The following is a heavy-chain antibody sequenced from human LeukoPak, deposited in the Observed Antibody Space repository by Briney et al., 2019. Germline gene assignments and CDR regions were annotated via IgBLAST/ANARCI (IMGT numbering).Heavy chain of an antibody. CDR3: ARRYCSGGSCYSDRGAFDI. CDR1: GDSISSSSYY. CDR2: IYYSGST. D-gene: IGHD2-15*01. J-gene: IGHJ3*02. V-gene: IGHV4-39*07. Sequence: SETLSLTCTVSGDSISSSSYYWGWIRQPPRKGLEWIGSIYYSGSTYYNPSLKSRVTISVDTSKNQFSLKLSSVTAADTAVYYCARRYCSGGSCYSDRGAFDIWGQGTMVTVSS.